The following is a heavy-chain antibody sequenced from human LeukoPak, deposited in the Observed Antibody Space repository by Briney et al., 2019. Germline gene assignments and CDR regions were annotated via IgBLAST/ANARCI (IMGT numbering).Heavy chain of an antibody. D-gene: IGHD1-26*01. CDR2: IYYSGST. CDR1: GGSISSYY. CDR3: AREGYSGSYSPNFDY. V-gene: IGHV4-59*01. Sequence: SETLSLTCTVSGGSISSYYWSWIRQPPGKGLEWIGYIYYSGSTNYNPSLKSRVTISVDTSKNQFSLKLSSVTAADTAVYYCAREGYSGSYSPNFDYWGQGTLVTVSS. J-gene: IGHJ4*02.